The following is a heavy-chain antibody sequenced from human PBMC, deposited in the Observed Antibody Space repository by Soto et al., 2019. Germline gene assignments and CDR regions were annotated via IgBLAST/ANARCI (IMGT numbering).Heavy chain of an antibody. D-gene: IGHD3-10*01. J-gene: IGHJ5*01. Sequence: QMQLVQSGAEVKKPGSSVKVSCKASGGTFGNLGISWLRQAPGQGLEWMGGTIPIFDTPHYAERFRDRLTITADATSTAYLELTSLSSEDTATYYCAREREDGSGTKYNWFDSWGQGTLVTVSS. V-gene: IGHV1-69*01. CDR2: TIPIFDTP. CDR3: AREREDGSGTKYNWFDS. CDR1: GGTFGNLG.